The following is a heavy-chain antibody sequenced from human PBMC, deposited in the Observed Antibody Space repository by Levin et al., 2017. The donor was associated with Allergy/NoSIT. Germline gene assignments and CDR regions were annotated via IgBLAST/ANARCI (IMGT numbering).Heavy chain of an antibody. D-gene: IGHD3-10*01. CDR2: ISSSSSTI. V-gene: IGHV3-48*01. J-gene: IGHJ6*02. CDR1: GFTFRSSS. CDR3: AYGSGSYYYYYGLDV. Sequence: LSLTCAASGFTFRSSSMNWVRQAPGKGLEWVSYISSSSSTIYYADSVKGRFTISRDNAKNSLYLQMNSLRAEDTAVYYCAYGSGSYYYYYGLDVWGQGTTVTVSS.